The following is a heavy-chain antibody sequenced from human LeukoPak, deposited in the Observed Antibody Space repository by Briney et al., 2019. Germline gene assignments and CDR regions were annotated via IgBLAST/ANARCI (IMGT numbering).Heavy chain of an antibody. CDR3: AKGPGRSVSRGGGGYFQH. J-gene: IGHJ1*01. CDR2: ISGSGGCT. CDR1: RFTLSSFA. D-gene: IGHD5/OR15-5a*01. V-gene: IGHV3-23*01. Sequence: GSLRLSCAASRFTLSSFAMSWVRQAPGKGLEWVSAISGSGGCTYYADSVKGRFTISRDNSKNTLYLQMNRLRAEETAVYYCAKGPGRSVSRGGGGYFQHWGQGALVTVSS.